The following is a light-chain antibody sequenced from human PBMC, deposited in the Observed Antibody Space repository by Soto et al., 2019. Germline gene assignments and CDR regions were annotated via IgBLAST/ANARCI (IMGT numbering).Light chain of an antibody. J-gene: IGKJ1*01. CDR1: QSVSSN. Sequence: RQSPTTLSVSPGERATLSFRASQSVSSNLAWYQQKPGQAPRLLIYGASSRATGIPDRFSGSGSGTDFTLTISRLEPEDFAVYYSQPYVSSGRFAQGTKVDIK. CDR2: GAS. V-gene: IGKV3-20*01. CDR3: QPYVSSGR.